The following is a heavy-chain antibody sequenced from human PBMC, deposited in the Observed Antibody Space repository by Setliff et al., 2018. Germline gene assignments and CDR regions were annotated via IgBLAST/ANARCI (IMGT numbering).Heavy chain of an antibody. CDR2: IYYSGST. Sequence: SETLSLTCSVSGASIGSGGYFWIWIRQPAGKGLEWIGSIYYSGSTYYNPSLKSRVTISVDTSKNQFSLKVNSVTAADTAVYYCASQPGVPQIDGFDIWGQGTMVTVSS. V-gene: IGHV4-39*01. CDR1: GASIGSGGYF. J-gene: IGHJ3*02. CDR3: ASQPGVPQIDGFDI.